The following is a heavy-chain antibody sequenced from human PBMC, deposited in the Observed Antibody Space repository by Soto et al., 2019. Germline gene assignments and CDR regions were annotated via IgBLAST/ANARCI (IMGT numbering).Heavy chain of an antibody. CDR2: IYYRGSA. V-gene: IGHV4-31*02. D-gene: IGHD3-10*01. J-gene: IGHJ4*02. Sequence: NPSETLSLTCSVSDDSITGGGYYWSWIRQHPAKGLEWIGSIYYRGSAYYNPSLRSRGTISLDPSQARLSLRLTSLTAADTATYYCARGGSGTYHVWGQGTLVTVSS. CDR3: ARGGSGTYHV. CDR1: DDSITGGGYY.